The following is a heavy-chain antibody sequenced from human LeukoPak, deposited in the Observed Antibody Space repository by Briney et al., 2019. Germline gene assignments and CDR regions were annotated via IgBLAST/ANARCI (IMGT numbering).Heavy chain of an antibody. J-gene: IGHJ4*02. CDR1: GFTVTSNY. CDR3: ARGRASTSNFDS. V-gene: IGHV3-53*01. Sequence: PGGSLRLSCAASGFTVTSNYMTRVRQAPGKGREWVSLISSGGTTYYADSVKGRFTISRDSSRNTLYLQMNSLGAEDTAVYYCARGRASTSNFDSWGQGTLVTASS. D-gene: IGHD1-26*01. CDR2: ISSGGTT.